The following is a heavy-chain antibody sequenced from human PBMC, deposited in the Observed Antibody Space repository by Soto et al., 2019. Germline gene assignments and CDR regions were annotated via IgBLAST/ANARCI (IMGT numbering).Heavy chain of an antibody. D-gene: IGHD2-21*02. CDR2: IYHSGST. CDR1: GGSISSGGYS. CDR3: ARGPTTALFDY. Sequence: SETLSLTCAVSGGSISSGGYSWSWIRQPPGKGLEWIGYIYHSGSTYYNPSLKSRVTISVDRSKNQFSLKLSSVTTADTAVYYCARGPTTALFDYWGQGTLVTVSS. V-gene: IGHV4-30-2*01. J-gene: IGHJ4*02.